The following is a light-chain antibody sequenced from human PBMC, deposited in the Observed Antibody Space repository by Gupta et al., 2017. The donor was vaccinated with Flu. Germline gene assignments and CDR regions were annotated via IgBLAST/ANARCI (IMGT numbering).Light chain of an antibody. V-gene: IGLV2-14*01. CDR3: ASETTKSTWV. CDR1: SSDVGYYNY. J-gene: IGLJ3*02. Sequence: QSALTQPASVSGSPGQSITISCTGTSSDVGYYNYVAWFQQHPGKAPKLVIYGVDKRPSGVTDRFSGSKSGNTASLTISGLQKEDEADYYCASETTKSTWVFGGGTRLTVL. CDR2: GVD.